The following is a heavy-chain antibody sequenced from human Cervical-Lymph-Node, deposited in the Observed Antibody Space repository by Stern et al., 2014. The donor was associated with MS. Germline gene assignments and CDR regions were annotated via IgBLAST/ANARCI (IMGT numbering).Heavy chain of an antibody. CDR2: IYPGGSDT. Sequence: EVQLVQSGAEVKKPGESLKISCKGSGFSFTSDSIAWVRRMPGKGLEWVGIIYPGGSDTRYSPSFQGQVTISADRSFSTAYLQWSSLKASDTAMYYCAKGGWNFFDYWGQGTLVTVSS. D-gene: IGHD6-19*01. CDR1: GFSFTSDS. V-gene: IGHV5-51*03. J-gene: IGHJ4*02. CDR3: AKGGWNFFDY.